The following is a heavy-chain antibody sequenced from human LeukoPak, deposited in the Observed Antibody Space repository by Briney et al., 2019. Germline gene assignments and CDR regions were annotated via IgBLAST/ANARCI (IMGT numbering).Heavy chain of an antibody. Sequence: SETLSLTCTVSGGSISSYYWSWIRQPPGKGLEWIGYIYYSGSTNYNPSLKSRVTISVDTSKNQFFLKLSSVTAADTAVYYCARHERELLWFGESIKQGAFDIWGQGTMVTVSS. CDR3: ARHERELLWFGESIKQGAFDI. J-gene: IGHJ3*02. V-gene: IGHV4-59*08. CDR1: GGSISSYY. D-gene: IGHD3-10*01. CDR2: IYYSGST.